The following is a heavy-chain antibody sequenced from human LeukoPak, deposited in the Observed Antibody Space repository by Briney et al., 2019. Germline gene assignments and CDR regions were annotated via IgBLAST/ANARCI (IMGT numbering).Heavy chain of an antibody. J-gene: IGHJ4*02. V-gene: IGHV3-48*03. CDR3: AKCAQRYCSGGSCHPFDY. CDR1: GFTFSSYE. CDR2: ISSSGSTI. Sequence: PGGSLRLSCAASGFTFSSYEMNWVRQAPGKGLEWVSYISSSGSTIYYADSVKGRFTISRDNSKNTLHLQMNSLRAEDTAAYYCAKCAQRYCSGGSCHPFDYWGQGTLVTVSS. D-gene: IGHD2-15*01.